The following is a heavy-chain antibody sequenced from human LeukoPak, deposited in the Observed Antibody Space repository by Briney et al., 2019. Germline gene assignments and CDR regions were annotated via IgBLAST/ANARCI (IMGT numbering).Heavy chain of an antibody. V-gene: IGHV4-39*02. CDR3: ARLVAVAGVFDY. CDR2: IYYSGST. CDR1: GXSISSSNYY. D-gene: IGHD6-19*01. J-gene: IGHJ4*02. Sequence: SETLSLTCTVSGXSISSSNYYWGWIRQPPGKGLEWIGNIYYSGSTYYNPSLKSRVTISVDTSKNHFSLKLSSVTAADTAVYYCARLVAVAGVFDYWGQGTLVTVSS.